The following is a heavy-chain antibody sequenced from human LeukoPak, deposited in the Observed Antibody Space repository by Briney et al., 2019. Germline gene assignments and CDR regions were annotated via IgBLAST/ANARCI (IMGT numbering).Heavy chain of an antibody. CDR3: ARQGALATIPDDAFDI. Sequence: GESLKISCKGSGYSFTSYWIGWVRQMPGKGLGWMGNIYPGDSDTRYSPSFQGQVTISADKSISTAYLQWSSLKASDTAMYYCARQGALATIPDDAFDIWGQGTMVTVSS. CDR1: GYSFTSYW. J-gene: IGHJ3*02. CDR2: IYPGDSDT. D-gene: IGHD5-24*01. V-gene: IGHV5-51*01.